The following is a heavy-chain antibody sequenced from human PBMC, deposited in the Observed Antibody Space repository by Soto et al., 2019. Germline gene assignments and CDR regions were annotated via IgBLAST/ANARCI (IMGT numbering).Heavy chain of an antibody. J-gene: IGHJ4*02. D-gene: IGHD5-12*01. Sequence: QVQLVQSGAEVKKPGASVKVSCKTSGYTFTTYGISWVRQAPGQGFEWMGWISANNGNTNHAQKSRGRISMTTDTSTSTAYMEVRSLRSDDTAVYYCAREGRGYEDYWGQGTLVIVSS. CDR1: GYTFTTYG. CDR2: ISANNGNT. CDR3: AREGRGYEDY. V-gene: IGHV1-18*01.